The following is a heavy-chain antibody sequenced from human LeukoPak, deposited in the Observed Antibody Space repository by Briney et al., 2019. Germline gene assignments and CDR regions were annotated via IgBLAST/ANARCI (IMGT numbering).Heavy chain of an antibody. CDR1: GYTFTSYD. CDR2: MSPNSGNT. CDR3: ARYPPYYYGSGSSPYYYYGMDV. J-gene: IGHJ6*02. Sequence: ASVKVSCKASGYTFTSYDINWVRQATGQGLEWMGWMSPNSGNTGYAQKFQGRVTMTRNTSISTAYVELSSLRSEDTAVYYCARYPPYYYGSGSSPYYYYGMDVWGRGTTVTVSS. V-gene: IGHV1-8*01. D-gene: IGHD3-10*01.